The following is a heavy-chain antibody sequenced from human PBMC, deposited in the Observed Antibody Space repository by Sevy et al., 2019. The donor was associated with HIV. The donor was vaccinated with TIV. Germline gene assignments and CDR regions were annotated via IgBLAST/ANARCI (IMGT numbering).Heavy chain of an antibody. CDR3: AKDQGYNWNTEGFFDY. V-gene: IGHV3-30*02. Sequence: EGSLRLSCAASAFSFSTNGMHWVRQAPGKGLEWVAFIRYDGSNKFYTDSVKGRFTISRDNSKNTLYLQMNSLTTEDTAVYYCAKDQGYNWNTEGFFDYWGQGTLVTVSS. J-gene: IGHJ4*02. D-gene: IGHD1-20*01. CDR1: AFSFSTNG. CDR2: IRYDGSNK.